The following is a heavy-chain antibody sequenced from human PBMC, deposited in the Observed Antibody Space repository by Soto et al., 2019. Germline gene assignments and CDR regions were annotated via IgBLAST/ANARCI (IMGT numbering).Heavy chain of an antibody. D-gene: IGHD3-3*01. CDR3: ARDSAPNTIFGVVIMTPYNWFDP. CDR1: GGTFSSYA. J-gene: IGHJ5*02. Sequence: GASVKVSCKASGGTFSSYAISWVRQAPGQGLEWMGGIIPIFGTANYAQKFQGRVTITADESTSTAYMELSSLRSEDTAVYYCARDSAPNTIFGVVIMTPYNWFDPWGQGTLVTVPQ. V-gene: IGHV1-69*13. CDR2: IIPIFGTA.